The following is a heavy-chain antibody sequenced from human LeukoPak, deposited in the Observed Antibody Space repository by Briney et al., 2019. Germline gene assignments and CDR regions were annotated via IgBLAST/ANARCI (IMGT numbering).Heavy chain of an antibody. V-gene: IGHV4-39*01. CDR2: MYYGGTT. D-gene: IGHD5-12*01. CDR3: ATGKYSGYYDY. J-gene: IGHJ4*02. CDR1: GGSIGTSTYY. Sequence: SETLSLTCTASGGSIGTSTYYEGWVRPPPGKGLEWIGSMYYGGTTYYNPSLKSRVTLTVDTSKNQFSLRQSSVTAADSAVYFCATGKYSGYYDYWGQGTLVTVSS.